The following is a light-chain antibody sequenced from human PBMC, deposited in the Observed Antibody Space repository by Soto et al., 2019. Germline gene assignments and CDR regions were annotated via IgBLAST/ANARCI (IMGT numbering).Light chain of an antibody. CDR3: QQYYSSPT. CDR1: QSVLYSSDNKNY. J-gene: IGKJ4*01. CDR2: WAS. V-gene: IGKV4-1*01. Sequence: DIVMTQSPDSLAVSLGERATINCKSSQSVLYSSDNKNYLAWYQQKAGQPPKLLINWASTRESGVPDRFSGSVSGADFTLTISSLQAEDVAVYHCQQYYSSPTFGGGTKVEIK.